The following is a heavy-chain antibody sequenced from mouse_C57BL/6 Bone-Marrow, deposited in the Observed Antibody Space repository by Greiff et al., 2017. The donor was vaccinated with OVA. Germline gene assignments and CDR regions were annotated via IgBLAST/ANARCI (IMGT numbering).Heavy chain of an antibody. CDR2: ILPSIGRT. V-gene: IGHV15-2*01. J-gene: IGHJ4*01. D-gene: IGHD4-1*01. CDR1: DSEVFPIAY. Sequence: QVQLKESGSELRSPGSSVKLSCKDFDSEVFPIAYMSWVRQKPGHGFEWIGGILPSIGRTIYGEKFEDKATLDADTLSNTAYLELNSLTSEDSAIYYGARGITGFYAMDYWGQGTSVTVSS. CDR3: ARGITGFYAMDY.